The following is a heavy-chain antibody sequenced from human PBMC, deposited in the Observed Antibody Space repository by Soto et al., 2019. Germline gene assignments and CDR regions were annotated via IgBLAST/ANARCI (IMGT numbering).Heavy chain of an antibody. CDR1: GFTFSGSA. J-gene: IGHJ4*02. CDR3: TRQPPDRITMIWHFDY. CDR2: IRSKANSYAT. D-gene: IGHD3-22*01. Sequence: GGSLRLSCAASGFTFSGSAMHWVRQASGKGLEWVGRIRSKANSYATAYAASVKGRFTISRDDSKNTAYLQMNSLKTEDTAVYYCTRQPPDRITMIWHFDYWGQGTLVTVSS. V-gene: IGHV3-73*01.